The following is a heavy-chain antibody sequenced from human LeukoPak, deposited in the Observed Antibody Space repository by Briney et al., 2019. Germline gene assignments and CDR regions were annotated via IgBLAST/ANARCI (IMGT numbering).Heavy chain of an antibody. V-gene: IGHV3-23*01. CDR3: AKEKGITMIVVVRYYFDY. CDR2: ISGSGGST. CDR1: GFTFSSYA. Sequence: PGGSLRLSCAASGFTFSSYAMSWVRQAPGKGLEWVSAISGSGGSTYYADSVKGRFTISRDNSKNTLYLQMNSLRAEDTGVYYCAKEKGITMIVVVRYYFDYWGQGTLVTVSS. D-gene: IGHD3-22*01. J-gene: IGHJ4*02.